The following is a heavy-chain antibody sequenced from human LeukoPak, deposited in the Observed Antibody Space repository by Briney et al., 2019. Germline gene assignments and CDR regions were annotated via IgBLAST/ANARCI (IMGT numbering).Heavy chain of an antibody. V-gene: IGHV1-2*02. CDR1: GYTFTGYY. D-gene: IGHD2-8*01. CDR2: INPNSGGT. CDR3: ARAGLRNCTNGVCYDYYFDY. Sequence: GASVKVSCKASGYTFTGYYMHWVRQAPGQGLEWMGWINPNSGGTNYAQKFQGRVTMTRDTSISTVYMELSRLRSDDTAVYYCARAGLRNCTNGVCYDYYFDYWGQGTLVTVSS. J-gene: IGHJ4*02.